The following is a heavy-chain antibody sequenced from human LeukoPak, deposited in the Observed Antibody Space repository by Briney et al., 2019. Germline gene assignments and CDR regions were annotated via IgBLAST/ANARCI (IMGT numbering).Heavy chain of an antibody. J-gene: IGHJ4*02. CDR3: AKGVAGTGFDY. V-gene: IGHV3-30*02. Sequence: GGSLRLSCVASGFTFSSHGMHWVRQAPGKGLEWVAFMRYDGSDKYYADPVKGRFTSSRDNSKNTLYLQMNSLRADDTAVYYCAKGVAGTGFDYWGQGTLVTVSS. CDR1: GFTFSSHG. D-gene: IGHD6-19*01. CDR2: MRYDGSDK.